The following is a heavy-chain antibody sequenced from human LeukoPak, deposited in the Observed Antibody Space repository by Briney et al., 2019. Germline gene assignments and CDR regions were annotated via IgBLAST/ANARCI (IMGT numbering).Heavy chain of an antibody. CDR3: ARGLVAGPNYYYGMDA. V-gene: IGHV4-59*08. CDR2: IYYSGST. CDR1: GGSISSYY. D-gene: IGHD6-19*01. J-gene: IGHJ6*02. Sequence: PSETLSLTCTVSGGSISSYYWSWIRQPPGKGLEWIGYIYYSGSTNYNPSLKSRVTISVDTSKNQFSLKLSSVTAADTAVYYCARGLVAGPNYYYGMDAWGQGTTVTVSS.